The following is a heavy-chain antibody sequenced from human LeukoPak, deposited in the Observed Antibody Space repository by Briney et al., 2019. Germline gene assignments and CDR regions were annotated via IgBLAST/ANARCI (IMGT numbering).Heavy chain of an antibody. CDR2: ISAYNGNT. CDR1: GYTFNIYG. Sequence: VASVKVSCKASGYTFNIYGISWVRQAPGQGLEWMGWISAYNGNTNYAQKLQGRVTMTTDTSTSTAYMELRSLRSDDTAVYYCARGSPAAYIVRFDPWGQGTLVTVSS. D-gene: IGHD5-12*01. V-gene: IGHV1-18*01. CDR3: ARGSPAAYIVRFDP. J-gene: IGHJ5*02.